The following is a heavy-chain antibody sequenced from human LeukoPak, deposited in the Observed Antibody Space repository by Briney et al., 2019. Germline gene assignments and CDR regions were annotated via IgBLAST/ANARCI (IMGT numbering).Heavy chain of an antibody. D-gene: IGHD2-2*01. Sequence: ASVKVSCKASGYTFTGYYIHWVRQAPGQGLEWMGWINPNSGGTNYAQKFQGRVSMTRDTSINTAYMDLTNLRSDDTAIFYCARVKKLMPEFEFWGQGTLVTVSS. V-gene: IGHV1-2*02. CDR3: ARVKKLMPEFEF. CDR1: GYTFTGYY. J-gene: IGHJ4*02. CDR2: INPNSGGT.